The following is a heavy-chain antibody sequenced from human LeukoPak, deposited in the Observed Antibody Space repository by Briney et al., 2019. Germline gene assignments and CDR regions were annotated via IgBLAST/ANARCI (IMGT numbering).Heavy chain of an antibody. CDR3: ARVSRAVGGRVYFSRRGDAFDI. D-gene: IGHD3-10*01. Sequence: SETLSLTCAVSGVSLSGYYWGWIRQTPGKGLEWIGEINHSGRTNYNPSLKSRVTISVDTSNNQFSLKLSSVTAADTAVFYCARVSRAVGGRVYFSRRGDAFDIWGQGTMVTVSS. J-gene: IGHJ3*02. V-gene: IGHV4-34*01. CDR1: GVSLSGYY. CDR2: INHSGRT.